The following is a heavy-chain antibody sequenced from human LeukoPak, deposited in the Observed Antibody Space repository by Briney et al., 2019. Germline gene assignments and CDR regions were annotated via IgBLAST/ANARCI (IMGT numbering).Heavy chain of an antibody. J-gene: IGHJ4*02. CDR2: IKSKTDGGTT. V-gene: IGHV3-15*01. CDR3: SRQQLVLEY. D-gene: IGHD6-13*01. CDR1: GFTFRNYG. Sequence: GGSLRLSCAASGFTFRNYGMNWVRQAPGKGLEWIGHIKSKTDGGTTDYAAPVKGRFTISRDDSKNTLYLQMNSLKTEDTAVYYCSRQQLVLEYWGQGTLVTVSS.